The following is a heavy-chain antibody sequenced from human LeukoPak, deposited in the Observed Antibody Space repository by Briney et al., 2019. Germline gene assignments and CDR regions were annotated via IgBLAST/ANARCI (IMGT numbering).Heavy chain of an antibody. J-gene: IGHJ4*02. CDR1: GFTFSSYA. V-gene: IGHV3-23*01. CDR2: IGGVGGRT. CDR3: AKSPGYDFWSGYQYYFDY. D-gene: IGHD3-3*01. Sequence: AGGSLRLSCVASGFTFSSYAMSWVRQAPGKGLEWVSGIGGVGGRTYYADAVKGRLTISRDNSKNTLYLQMNSLRAEDTAVYYCAKSPGYDFWSGYQYYFDYWGQGTLVTVSS.